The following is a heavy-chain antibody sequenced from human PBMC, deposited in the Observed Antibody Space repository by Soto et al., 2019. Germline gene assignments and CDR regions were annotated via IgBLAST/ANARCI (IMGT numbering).Heavy chain of an antibody. Sequence: SETLSLTCTVSGGSISSYYWSWIRQPPGKGLEWIGYIYYSGSTNYNPSLKSRVTISVDTSKNQFSLKLSSVTAADTAVYYCARGSSDTAMAAVGCWGQGTLVTVSS. J-gene: IGHJ4*02. D-gene: IGHD5-18*01. CDR3: ARGSSDTAMAAVGC. CDR1: GGSISSYY. CDR2: IYYSGST. V-gene: IGHV4-59*01.